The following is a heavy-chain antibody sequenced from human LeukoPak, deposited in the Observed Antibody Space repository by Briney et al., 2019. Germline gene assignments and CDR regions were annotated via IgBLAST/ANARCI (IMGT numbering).Heavy chain of an antibody. CDR1: GYSFTSYW. Sequence: GESLKISCKGSGYSFTSYWIGWVRQMPGKGLEWMGIIYPGDSDTRYSPSFQGQVTISADKSISTAYLQWSSLKASDTAMYYCARQGRIVVVTTTHDAFDIWGQGTVVTVSS. D-gene: IGHD2-21*02. J-gene: IGHJ3*02. V-gene: IGHV5-51*01. CDR2: IYPGDSDT. CDR3: ARQGRIVVVTTTHDAFDI.